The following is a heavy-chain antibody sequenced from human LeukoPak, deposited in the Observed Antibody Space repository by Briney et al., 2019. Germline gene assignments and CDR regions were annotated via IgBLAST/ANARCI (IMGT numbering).Heavy chain of an antibody. D-gene: IGHD6-13*01. CDR1: GFTFSSYW. CDR3: ARAGEAAAGYYYYGMDV. V-gene: IGHV3-74*01. CDR2: INSDGSST. J-gene: IGHJ6*02. Sequence: GGSLRLSCAASGFTFSSYWMHWVRQAPGKGLVWVSRINSDGSSTSYADSVKGRFTISRDNAKNTLYLQMNNLRAEDTAVYYCARAGEAAAGYYYYGMDVWGQGTTVTVSS.